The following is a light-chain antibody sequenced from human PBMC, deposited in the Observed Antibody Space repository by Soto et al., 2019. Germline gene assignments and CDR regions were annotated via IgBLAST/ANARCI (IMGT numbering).Light chain of an antibody. CDR3: RSRTSTSTRV. J-gene: IGLJ1*01. CDR1: TSDVGGYNS. Sequence: QSVLTQPASVSGSPGQSITISCTGTTSDVGGYNSVSWYQQHPGKAPELMIYDVSNRPSGISYRFSGSKSGNTASLTISGLQAEDEADYYCRSRTSTSTRVFGTGNKVTVL. CDR2: DVS. V-gene: IGLV2-14*01.